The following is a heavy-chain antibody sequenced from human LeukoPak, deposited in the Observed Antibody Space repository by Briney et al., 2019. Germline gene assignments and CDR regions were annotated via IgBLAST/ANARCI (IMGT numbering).Heavy chain of an antibody. Sequence: GGSLRLSCAASAFTFGSSAMSWVRQAPGKGPGWVSTVSGNSPDTYYADYVKGRFTNSRDNAKNSLYLQMSSLRAEDTASYYCARWGHSDYSSFPTKFDYWGQGTLVTVSS. CDR2: VSGNSPDT. J-gene: IGHJ4*02. CDR1: AFTFGSSA. V-gene: IGHV3-23*01. D-gene: IGHD4-11*01. CDR3: ARWGHSDYSSFPTKFDY.